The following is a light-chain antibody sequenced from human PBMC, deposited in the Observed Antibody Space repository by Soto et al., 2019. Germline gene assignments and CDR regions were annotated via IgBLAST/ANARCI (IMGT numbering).Light chain of an antibody. J-gene: IGKJ4*01. CDR2: DAS. Sequence: EIVLTQSPATLSLSPGERATLSCRASQSVTTYLAWYQQKPGQAPRLLIYDASSRATGIPARFCGSGSGTDFTLTISSLEPEDFAFYYCLQRSNWPPLLSFGGGTKVEIK. CDR1: QSVTTY. V-gene: IGKV3-11*01. CDR3: LQRSNWPPLLS.